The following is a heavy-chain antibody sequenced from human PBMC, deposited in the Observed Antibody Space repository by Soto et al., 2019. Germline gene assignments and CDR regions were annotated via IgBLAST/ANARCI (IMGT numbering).Heavy chain of an antibody. J-gene: IGHJ6*02. D-gene: IGHD3-10*01. CDR2: VSPPFRTS. Sequence: QVQLVQSGAEVKKPGSSVKVSCKPSGVSFKNIGIGWVRQAPGHGLEWMGGVSPPFRTSNYARKFQGRISITADASTGTVNMELSSLTSEDTAQYYCARVLYYGSGSYSPYGMDVWGQGTTVTVSS. CDR1: GVSFKNIG. V-gene: IGHV1-69*01. CDR3: ARVLYYGSGSYSPYGMDV.